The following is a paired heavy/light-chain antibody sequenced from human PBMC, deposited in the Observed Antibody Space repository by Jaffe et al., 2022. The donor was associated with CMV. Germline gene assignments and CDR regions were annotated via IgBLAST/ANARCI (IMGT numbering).Light chain of an antibody. Sequence: DIQMTQSPSSLSASVGDRVTITCRASQGISNSLAWYQQKAGKAPKLLLYAASRLESGVPSRFSGSGSGTDYTLTISSLQPEDFATYSCQQYYTTAAVTFGGGTKVEIK. CDR3: QQYYTTAAVT. CDR2: AAS. V-gene: IGKV1-NL1*01. CDR1: QGISNS. J-gene: IGKJ4*01.
Heavy chain of an antibody. D-gene: IGHD3-3*01. CDR1: GFTFSNAL. CDR2: IKSKTDGGTT. V-gene: IGHV3-15*01. CDR3: ATGGIRFLEWFFDY. Sequence: EVQLVESGGVLVKPGGSLRLSCAASGFTFSNALMSWVRQAPGKGLEWVGRIKSKTDGGTTDYAAPVKGRFTISRDDSKNTLYLQMNSLKTEDTAVYYCATGGIRFLEWFFDYWGQGTLVTVSS. J-gene: IGHJ4*02.